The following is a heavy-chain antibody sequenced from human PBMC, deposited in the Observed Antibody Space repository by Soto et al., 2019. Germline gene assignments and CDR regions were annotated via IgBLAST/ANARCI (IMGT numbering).Heavy chain of an antibody. V-gene: IGHV3-33*08. CDR3: ARDGYCSGGSCYSVPVFDY. J-gene: IGHJ4*02. D-gene: IGHD2-15*01. Sequence: TGGSLRLSCAASGLTFSSYWMHWVRQAPGKGLEWVAVIWYDGSNKYYADSVKGRFTISRDNSKNTLYLQMNSLRAEDTAVYYCARDGYCSGGSCYSVPVFDYWGQGTLVTVSS. CDR1: GLTFSSYW. CDR2: IWYDGSNK.